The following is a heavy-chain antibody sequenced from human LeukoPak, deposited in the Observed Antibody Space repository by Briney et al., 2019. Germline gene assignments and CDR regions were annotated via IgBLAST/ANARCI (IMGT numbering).Heavy chain of an antibody. CDR3: ARANFLYCSSTTCLFDY. Sequence: ASVKVSCKASGYTFTDYYMHWVRQAPGQGFEWMGWINPNDGDTNYAQKFQGRVTMTRDTSISTAHMEVSRLRSDDAAVYYCARANFLYCSSTTCLFDYWGQGTLVTVPS. CDR2: INPNDGDT. CDR1: GYTFTDYY. J-gene: IGHJ4*02. V-gene: IGHV1-2*02. D-gene: IGHD2-2*01.